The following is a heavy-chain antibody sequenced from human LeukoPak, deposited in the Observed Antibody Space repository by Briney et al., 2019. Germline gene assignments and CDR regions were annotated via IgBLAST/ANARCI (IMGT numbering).Heavy chain of an antibody. D-gene: IGHD2-2*01. J-gene: IGHJ4*02. Sequence: GGSLRLSCSASGFTFSNYWMSWVRQAPGKGLEWVANIKQDESEKYYVDSVKGRFTTSRDNAKSSLYLQMNSLRAEDTAVYYCARALDSSSSRYQAFEEWGQGTLVTVSS. V-gene: IGHV3-7*01. CDR3: ARALDSSSSRYQAFEE. CDR1: GFTFSNYW. CDR2: IKQDESEK.